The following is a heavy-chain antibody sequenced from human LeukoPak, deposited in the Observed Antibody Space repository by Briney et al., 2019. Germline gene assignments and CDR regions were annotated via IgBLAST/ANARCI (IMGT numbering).Heavy chain of an antibody. V-gene: IGHV1-2*02. J-gene: IGHJ4*02. CDR2: ISPNSGVT. CDR1: GYTFTDYY. D-gene: IGHD3-10*01. Sequence: ASVTVSCTASGYTFTDYYIHWVRQAPGQGLEWMGWISPNSGVTNYAQKFQGRVTMTRDTSISTAYMDLSRLTSDDTAVYYCARVGAYGSGSCLVYWGQGTLVTVSS. CDR3: ARVGAYGSGSCLVY.